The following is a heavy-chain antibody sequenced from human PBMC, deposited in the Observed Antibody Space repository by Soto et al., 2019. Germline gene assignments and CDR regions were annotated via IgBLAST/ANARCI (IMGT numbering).Heavy chain of an antibody. CDR1: GFTFSSYP. J-gene: IGHJ4*02. CDR3: VRGTNGWRGMDY. Sequence: QPGGSLRLSCATSGFTFSSYPIHWVRQAPGKGPVWVSRITEDGSGTTYADSVKGHFTVTRDNAKNTMYLQMSGLGAEDTAVYHCVRGTNGWRGMDYWGQGTLVTVSS. D-gene: IGHD2-8*01. CDR2: ITEDGSGT. V-gene: IGHV3-74*01.